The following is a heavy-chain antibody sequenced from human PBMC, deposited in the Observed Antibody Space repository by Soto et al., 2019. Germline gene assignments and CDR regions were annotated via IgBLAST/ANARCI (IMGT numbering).Heavy chain of an antibody. D-gene: IGHD3-22*01. V-gene: IGHV1-18*04. Sequence: ASVKVSCKASGYSFTSYGISWVRQAPGQGPEWMGWISGHNGNTNHPQSLQGRVTMTTDTSRNTAYMELRSLRSDDTAVYYCARHRFNYYDDTVYYYFDYWGQVTRGTVSS. CDR3: ARHRFNYYDDTVYYYFDY. J-gene: IGHJ4*02. CDR1: GYSFTSYG. CDR2: ISGHNGNT.